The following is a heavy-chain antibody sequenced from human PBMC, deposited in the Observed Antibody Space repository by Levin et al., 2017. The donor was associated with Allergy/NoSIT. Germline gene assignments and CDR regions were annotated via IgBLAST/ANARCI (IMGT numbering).Heavy chain of an antibody. V-gene: IGHV3-9*01. CDR1: GFTFDDYA. Sequence: GGSLRLSCAASGFTFDDYAMHWVRQAPGKGLEWVSGISWNSGSIGYADSVKGRFTISRDNAKNSLYLQMNSLRAEDTALYYCAKGYCSGGSCRDQYFQHWGQGTLVTVSS. D-gene: IGHD2-15*01. J-gene: IGHJ1*01. CDR3: AKGYCSGGSCRDQYFQH. CDR2: ISWNSGSI.